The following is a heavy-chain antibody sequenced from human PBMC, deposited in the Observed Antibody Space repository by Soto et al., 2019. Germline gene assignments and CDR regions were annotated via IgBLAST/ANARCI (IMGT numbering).Heavy chain of an antibody. V-gene: IGHV3-11*01. Sequence: PGGSLRLSCAASGFTFSDYYMSWIRQAPRKGLEWVSYISSSGSTIYYADSVKGRFTISRDNAKNSLYLQMNSLRAEDTAVYYCARDKLVYYDSSGYMPNFDYWGQGTLVTVSS. D-gene: IGHD3-22*01. CDR3: ARDKLVYYDSSGYMPNFDY. CDR2: ISSSGSTI. CDR1: GFTFSDYY. J-gene: IGHJ4*02.